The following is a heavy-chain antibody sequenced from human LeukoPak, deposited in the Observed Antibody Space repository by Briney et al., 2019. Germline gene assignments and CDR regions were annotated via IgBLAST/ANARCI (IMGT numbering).Heavy chain of an antibody. CDR2: IYYSGST. Sequence: MPSETLSLTCTVSGGSTSSYYWSWIRQPPGKGLEWIGYIYYSGSTNYNPSLKSRVTISVDTSKNQSSLKLSSVTAADTAVYYCARREYSSSHRPFDYWGQGTLVTVSS. J-gene: IGHJ4*02. V-gene: IGHV4-59*08. CDR1: GGSTSSYY. D-gene: IGHD6-6*01. CDR3: ARREYSSSHRPFDY.